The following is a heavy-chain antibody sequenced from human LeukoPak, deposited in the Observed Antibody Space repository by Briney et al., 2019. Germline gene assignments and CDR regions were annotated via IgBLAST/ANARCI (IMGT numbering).Heavy chain of an antibody. Sequence: GGSLRLSCAASGFTFSSHAMSWVRQAPGKGLEWVSAISDSGGSTYYADSVKGRFTVSRDNSKNTLYMELNSLRVEDTAVYYCARGDCSSSSCSGFYGMDVWGQGTTVTVSS. CDR3: ARGDCSSSSCSGFYGMDV. CDR1: GFTFSSHA. V-gene: IGHV3-23*01. D-gene: IGHD2-2*01. CDR2: ISDSGGST. J-gene: IGHJ6*02.